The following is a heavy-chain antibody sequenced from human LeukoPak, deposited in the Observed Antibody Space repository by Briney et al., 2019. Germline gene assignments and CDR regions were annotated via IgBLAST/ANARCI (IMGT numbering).Heavy chain of an antibody. CDR2: INSDGSST. J-gene: IGHJ4*02. D-gene: IGHD3-22*01. Sequence: GGSLRLSCAASGFTFSSYWMHWVRQAPGKGLVWVSRINSDGSSTSYADSVKGRFTISRDNAKNTLYLQMNSLRAEDTAVYYCARGTDEYYYDSSGYYWGQGTLVTVSS. CDR1: GFTFSSYW. V-gene: IGHV3-74*01. CDR3: ARGTDEYYYDSSGYY.